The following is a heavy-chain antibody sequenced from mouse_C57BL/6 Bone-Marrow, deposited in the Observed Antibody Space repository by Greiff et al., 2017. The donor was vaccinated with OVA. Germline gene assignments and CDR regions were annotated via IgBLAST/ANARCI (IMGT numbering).Heavy chain of an antibody. CDR2: IDPEDGET. D-gene: IGHD2-3*01. V-gene: IGHV14-2*01. CDR3: ARRGGYYVGGYAMDY. CDR1: GFNIKDYY. Sequence: EVQLQQSGAELVKPGASVKLSCTASGFNIKDYYMHWVKQRTEQGLEWIGRIDPEDGETKYALKFQGKATITADTSSNTAYLQLSSLTSEDTAVYYCARRGGYYVGGYAMDYWGQGTSVTVSS. J-gene: IGHJ4*01.